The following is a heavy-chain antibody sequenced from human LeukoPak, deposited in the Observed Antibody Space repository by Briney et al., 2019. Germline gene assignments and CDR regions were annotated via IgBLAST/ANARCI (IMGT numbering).Heavy chain of an antibody. CDR3: VKGSSGHYYYYGMDV. CDR1: EFTFSSYT. Sequence: GGYLRLSRSAAEFTFSSYTMHWVRQAPWKGREYVLAISSNGGSTYYADSVKGRFTISRDNSKNTLYLQMSSLRAEDTAVYYCVKGSSGHYYYYGMDVWGQGTTVTVSS. V-gene: IGHV3-64D*06. CDR2: ISSNGGST. J-gene: IGHJ6*02. D-gene: IGHD6-25*01.